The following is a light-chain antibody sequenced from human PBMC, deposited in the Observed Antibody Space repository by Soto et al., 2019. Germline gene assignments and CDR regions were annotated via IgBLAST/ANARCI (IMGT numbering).Light chain of an antibody. CDR3: HQSNK. Sequence: EVVLKQSPATLSSAPGERAPLSCRASEFLSRPLAWCQQKPGPPPRLXIYDTSNRATGIPARFSGSRSGTHFTLTISSLEPEDFGVYFCHQSNKFGQGTRLEIK. CDR1: EFLSRP. J-gene: IGKJ5*01. V-gene: IGKV3-11*01. CDR2: DTS.